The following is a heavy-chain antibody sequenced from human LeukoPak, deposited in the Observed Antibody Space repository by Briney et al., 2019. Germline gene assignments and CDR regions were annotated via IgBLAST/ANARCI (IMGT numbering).Heavy chain of an antibody. V-gene: IGHV3-49*04. CDR1: GFTFGDHG. D-gene: IGHD2-8*01. CDR3: TRGPIKQWRYYGMDV. J-gene: IGHJ6*02. CDR2: IRSKTYGETT. Sequence: GGSLRLSCTASGFTFGDHGMNWVRQAPGKGLEWVGFIRSKTYGETTEYAASVKVRLTISRDDYKSIAQLQMNSLKTEDTAVYYCTRGPIKQWRYYGMDVWGQGTTVTVSS.